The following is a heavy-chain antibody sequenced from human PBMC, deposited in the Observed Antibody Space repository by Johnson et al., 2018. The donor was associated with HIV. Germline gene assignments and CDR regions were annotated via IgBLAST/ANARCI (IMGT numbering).Heavy chain of an antibody. CDR1: RFTFSTND. CDR3: VREGKNNGYNFDAFDI. Sequence: VQLVESGGGVVQPGWSLTLSSAASRFTFSTNDMHGVRQAPGKGLEWVSRINSDGRSTYCADSVKGRFTISRDNVYNTLNLQMNSLRAEDTAVDYCVREGKNNGYNFDAFDIWGQGTLVTVSS. D-gene: IGHD5-24*01. V-gene: IGHV3-74*01. CDR2: INSDGRST. J-gene: IGHJ3*02.